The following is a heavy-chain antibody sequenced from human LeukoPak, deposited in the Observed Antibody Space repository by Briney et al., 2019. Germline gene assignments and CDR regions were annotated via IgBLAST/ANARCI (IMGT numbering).Heavy chain of an antibody. Sequence: PGGSLRLSCAVSGFTVSSNYMSWVRQAPGKGLEWVSIFYSGGSISYADAVKGRFTISRDNSKDTLYLQMNSLRVEDTATYYCAKRDSSGSYPYYFDYWGQGTLVTISS. CDR2: FYSGGSI. CDR3: AKRDSSGSYPYYFDY. D-gene: IGHD3-22*01. V-gene: IGHV3-53*01. CDR1: GFTVSSNY. J-gene: IGHJ4*02.